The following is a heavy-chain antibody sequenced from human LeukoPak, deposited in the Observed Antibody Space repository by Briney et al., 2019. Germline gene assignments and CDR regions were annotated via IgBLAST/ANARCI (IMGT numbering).Heavy chain of an antibody. V-gene: IGHV3-21*05. CDR2: ISMGGSHT. J-gene: IGHJ4*02. Sequence: GGSLRLSCAASGFTFNSYSMNWVRQAPGKGLEWLSYISMGGSHTHYADSVKGRFTISRDNAKNSVYLQMNSLRAEDTGVYYCWRPHGDYAYWGQGTLVTVSS. CDR1: GFTFNSYS. D-gene: IGHD4-17*01. CDR3: WRPHGDYAY.